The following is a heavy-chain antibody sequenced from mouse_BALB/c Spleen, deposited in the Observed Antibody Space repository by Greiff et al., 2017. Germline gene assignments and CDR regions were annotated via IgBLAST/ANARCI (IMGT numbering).Heavy chain of an antibody. V-gene: IGHV1S26*01. CDR2: INPSSGYT. CDR3: SRSTYYYGSSPYAMDY. J-gene: IGHJ4*01. Sequence: QVQLQQSGAELVKPGASVKLSCKASGYTFTSYYMYWVKQRPGQGLEWIGYINPSSGYTNYNQKFKDKATLTADKSSSTAYMQLSSLTSEDSAVYYCSRSTYYYGSSPYAMDYWGQGTSVTVSS. D-gene: IGHD1-1*01. CDR1: GYTFTSYY.